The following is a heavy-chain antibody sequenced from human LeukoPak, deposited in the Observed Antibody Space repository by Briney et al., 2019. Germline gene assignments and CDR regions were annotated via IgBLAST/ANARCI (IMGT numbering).Heavy chain of an antibody. Sequence: GGSLRLSCAASGFTFISYAMHWVRQAPGKGLEYVSAISSNGGSTYYANSVKGRFTISRDNSKNTLYLQMGSLRAEDMAVYYCARSSLLWFGELRENYFDYWGQGTLVTVSS. J-gene: IGHJ4*02. D-gene: IGHD3-10*01. CDR1: GFTFISYA. V-gene: IGHV3-64*01. CDR2: ISSNGGST. CDR3: ARSSLLWFGELRENYFDY.